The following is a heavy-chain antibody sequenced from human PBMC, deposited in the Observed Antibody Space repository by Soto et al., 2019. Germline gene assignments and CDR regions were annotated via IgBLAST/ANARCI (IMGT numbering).Heavy chain of an antibody. CDR3: AGVRGYSFIACDY. J-gene: IGHJ4*02. CDR2: IIPIFGTA. CDR1: GGTFSSYA. D-gene: IGHD5-18*01. V-gene: IGHV1-69*13. Sequence: SAKVSCKASGGTFSSYAISWVRQAPGQGLEWMGGIIPIFGTANYAQKFQGRVTITADESTSTAYMELSSLRSEDTAVYYCAGVRGYSFIACDYWGQGTLVTVSS.